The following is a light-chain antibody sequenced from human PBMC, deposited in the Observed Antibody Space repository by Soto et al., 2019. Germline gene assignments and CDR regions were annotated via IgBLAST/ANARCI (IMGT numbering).Light chain of an antibody. J-gene: IGLJ1*01. CDR1: SSNIGSNY. V-gene: IGLV1-40*01. CDR2: GNS. CDR3: QSYDSSLSGYV. Sequence: QSVLTQPPSVSAAPGQKVTISCSGSSSNIGSNYVSWYQQLPGTAPKLLIYGNSNRPSGVPDRFSGSKSGTSASLAITGLQAEDEADYYCQSYDSSLSGYVFGTGTKVTVL.